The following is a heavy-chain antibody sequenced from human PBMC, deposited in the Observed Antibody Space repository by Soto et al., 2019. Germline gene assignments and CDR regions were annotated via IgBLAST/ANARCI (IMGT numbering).Heavy chain of an antibody. CDR3: ARQDPDAMSH. J-gene: IGHJ4*02. CDR1: GYSFSTYW. CDR2: IYPGDSDT. D-gene: IGHD2-2*01. Sequence: PGESLKISCKDSGYSFSTYWIGWVRQMPGKGLEWMGIIYPGDSDTRYNPSFQGQVTISADKSISTAYLQWSSLKASDTAMYYCARQDPDAMSHWGQGTLVTVS. V-gene: IGHV5-51*01.